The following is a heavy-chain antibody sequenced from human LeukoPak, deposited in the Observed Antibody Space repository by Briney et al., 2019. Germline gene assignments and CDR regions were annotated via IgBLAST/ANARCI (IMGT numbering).Heavy chain of an antibody. Sequence: GGSLRLSCAASGFTFSGSAMHWVRQTSGKGLEWVGRIRSKANSYATAYAASVKGRFTISRDDSKNTAYLQMNSLKTEDTAVYYCTRHKGVLAFDYWGQGTLVTVSS. J-gene: IGHJ4*02. V-gene: IGHV3-73*01. D-gene: IGHD2-8*02. CDR3: TRHKGVLAFDY. CDR1: GFTFSGSA. CDR2: IRSKANSYAT.